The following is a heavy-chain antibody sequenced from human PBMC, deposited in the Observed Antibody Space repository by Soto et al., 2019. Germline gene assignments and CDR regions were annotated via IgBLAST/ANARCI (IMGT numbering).Heavy chain of an antibody. J-gene: IGHJ4*02. CDR1: GGSFSSYT. Sequence: GASVKVSCKADGGSFSSYTISWVRQAPGQRLEWIGRIIPSRGITNYAQKFQERVTITRDMSTSTAYMELSSLRSEDTAVYYCAALSYSSGIDYWGQGTQVTVSS. CDR3: AALSYSSGIDY. CDR2: IIPSRGIT. V-gene: IGHV1-69*02. D-gene: IGHD6-19*01.